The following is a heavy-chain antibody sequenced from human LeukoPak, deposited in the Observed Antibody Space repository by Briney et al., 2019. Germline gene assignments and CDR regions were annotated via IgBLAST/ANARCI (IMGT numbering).Heavy chain of an antibody. CDR3: ARDGHGFWSGYYPDY. D-gene: IGHD3-3*01. J-gene: IGHJ4*02. V-gene: IGHV3-74*01. CDR2: INSDGSST. CDR1: GFTFSSYW. Sequence: PGGSLRLSCAASGFTFSSYWMHWVRQAPGKGLVWVSRINSDGSSTSYADSVKGRFTISRDNAKNTLYLQMNSLRAEDTAVYYCARDGHGFWSGYYPDYWGQGTLVTVSS.